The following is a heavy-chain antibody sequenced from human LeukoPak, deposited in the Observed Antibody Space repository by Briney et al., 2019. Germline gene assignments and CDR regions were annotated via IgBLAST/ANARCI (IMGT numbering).Heavy chain of an antibody. Sequence: SETLSLTCTVSGGSISGYYWSWIRQPPGKGLECIGYIYYSGSTNYNPSLKSRVTISVDTSKSQFSLKLSSVTAADTAVYYCARDTVRGDGYNHDSWGQGTLVTVSS. CDR1: GGSISGYY. CDR2: IYYSGST. CDR3: ARDTVRGDGYNHDS. V-gene: IGHV4-59*01. J-gene: IGHJ5*01. D-gene: IGHD5-24*01.